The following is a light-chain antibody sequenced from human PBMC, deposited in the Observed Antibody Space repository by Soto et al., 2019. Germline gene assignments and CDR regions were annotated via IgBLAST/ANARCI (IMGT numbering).Light chain of an antibody. CDR1: QSLVHSDDDNN. CDR2: RIS. CDR3: MQATQFPRT. V-gene: IGKV2-24*01. Sequence: DIVLTQTPLSSPVTLGQPASISCRSSQSLVHSDDDNNLSWLHQSPVQPPRLLIYRISNRFSGVPARFSGSGAGTDFTLKISRVEAEEVGVYYCMQATQFPRTFGQGTKVEIE. J-gene: IGKJ1*01.